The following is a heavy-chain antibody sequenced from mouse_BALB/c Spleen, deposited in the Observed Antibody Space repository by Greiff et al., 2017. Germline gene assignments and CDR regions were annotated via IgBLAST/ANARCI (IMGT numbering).Heavy chain of an antibody. Sequence: QVQLQQSGAELMKPGASVKISCKATGYTFSSYWIEWVKQRPGHGLEWIGEILPGSGSTNYNEKFKGKATFTADTSSNTAYMQLSSLTSEDSAVYYCAREYGKGYFDVWGAGTTVTVSS. CDR1: GYTFSSYW. D-gene: IGHD2-10*02. V-gene: IGHV1-9*01. CDR2: ILPGSGST. CDR3: AREYGKGYFDV. J-gene: IGHJ1*01.